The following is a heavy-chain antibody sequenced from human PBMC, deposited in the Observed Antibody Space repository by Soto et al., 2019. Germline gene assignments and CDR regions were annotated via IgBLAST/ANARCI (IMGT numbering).Heavy chain of an antibody. Sequence: PGGSLSLSCASSGCTFSTYTMNWVRQAPGKGLEWVSSINGRGNYIYYAESVKGRFTISRDNAKNSLYLQMDRLRAEDTALYYCVREDGKVGTNSAFDYWGLGALVTVSS. V-gene: IGHV3-21*01. CDR3: VREDGKVGTNSAFDY. CDR2: INGRGNYI. D-gene: IGHD1-26*01. CDR1: GCTFSTYT. J-gene: IGHJ4*02.